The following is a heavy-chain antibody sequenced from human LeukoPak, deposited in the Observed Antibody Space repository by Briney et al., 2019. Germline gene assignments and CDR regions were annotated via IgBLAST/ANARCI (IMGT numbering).Heavy chain of an antibody. Sequence: ASVKVSCKASGYTFTGYYMHWVRQAPGQGREWMGWINPNSGGTNYAKKFQGRVTITRDTSISTAYMELSRLRSDDTAVYYCAREGAAGFATSYDYWGQGTLVTVSS. CDR3: AREGAAGFATSYDY. V-gene: IGHV1-2*02. CDR1: GYTFTGYY. CDR2: INPNSGGT. D-gene: IGHD6-13*01. J-gene: IGHJ4*02.